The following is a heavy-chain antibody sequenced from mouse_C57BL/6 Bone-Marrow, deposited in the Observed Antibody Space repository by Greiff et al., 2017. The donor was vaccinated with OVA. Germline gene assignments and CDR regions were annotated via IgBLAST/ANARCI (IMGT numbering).Heavy chain of an antibody. D-gene: IGHD2-5*01. Sequence: QVQLQQPGAELVMPGASVKLSCKASGYTFTSYWMHWVKQRPGQGLEWIGEIDPSDSYTNYNQKFKGKSTLTVDKSSSTAYMQLSSLTSEDAAVYCCARQAYYSNFDYWGQGTTLTVSS. CDR3: ARQAYYSNFDY. V-gene: IGHV1-69*01. J-gene: IGHJ2*01. CDR1: GYTFTSYW. CDR2: IDPSDSYT.